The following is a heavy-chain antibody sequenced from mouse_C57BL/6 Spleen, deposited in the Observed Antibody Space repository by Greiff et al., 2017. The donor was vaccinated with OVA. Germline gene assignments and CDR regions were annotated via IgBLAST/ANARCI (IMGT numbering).Heavy chain of an antibody. J-gene: IGHJ2*01. V-gene: IGHV5S21*01. CDR1: GFTFSSYA. CDR3: ARENYGGSYAGYYFDY. CDR2: ISSGGDYI. D-gene: IGHD1-1*01. Sequence: EVQRVESGEGLVKPGGSLKLSCAASGFTFSSYAMSWVRQTPEKRLEWVAYISSGGDYIYYADTVKGRFTISRDNARNTLYLQMSSLKSEDTAMYYCARENYGGSYAGYYFDYWGQGTPLTVSS.